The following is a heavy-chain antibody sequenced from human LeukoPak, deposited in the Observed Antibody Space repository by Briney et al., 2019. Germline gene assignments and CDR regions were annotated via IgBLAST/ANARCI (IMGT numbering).Heavy chain of an antibody. CDR2: IYYSGST. CDR3: ARLRLSGGSFSVGWFDP. CDR1: GGSISSYY. V-gene: IGHV4-59*01. D-gene: IGHD1-26*01. J-gene: IGHJ5*01. Sequence: SETLSLTCTVSGGSISSYYWSWIRQPPGKGLEWIGYIYYSGSTNYNPSLKSRVTISVDTSKNQFSLKLSSVTAADTAVYFCARLRLSGGSFSVGWFDPWGQGIQVTVSS.